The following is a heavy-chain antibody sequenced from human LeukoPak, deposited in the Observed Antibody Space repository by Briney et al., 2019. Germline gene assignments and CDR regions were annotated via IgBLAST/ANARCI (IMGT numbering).Heavy chain of an antibody. J-gene: IGHJ4*02. CDR2: INPNSGGT. D-gene: IGHD3-22*01. V-gene: IGHV1-2*02. Sequence: ASVKVSCKASGYTFTGYYMHWVRQAPGQGLEWMGWINPNSGGTNYAQKFQGRVNMTRDTSISTAYMELSRLRSDDTAVYYCASDSSGYYSIDYWGQGTLVTVSS. CDR1: GYTFTGYY. CDR3: ASDSSGYYSIDY.